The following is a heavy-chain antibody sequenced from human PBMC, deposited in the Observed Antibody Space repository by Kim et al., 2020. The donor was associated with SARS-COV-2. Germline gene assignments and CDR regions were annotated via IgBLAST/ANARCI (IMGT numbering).Heavy chain of an antibody. J-gene: IGHJ4*02. D-gene: IGHD5-12*01. V-gene: IGHV7-4-1*02. CDR3: ARAPYSGYDYDFDY. Sequence: AQAFPARFVFSLDTSVSTAYLQISSLKAEDTAVYYCARAPYSGYDYDFDYWGQGTLVTVSS.